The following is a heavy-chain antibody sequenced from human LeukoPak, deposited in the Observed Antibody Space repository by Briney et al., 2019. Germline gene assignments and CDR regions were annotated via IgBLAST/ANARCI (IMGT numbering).Heavy chain of an antibody. CDR3: ARGGLRVVVPADARGRLDY. V-gene: IGHV3-21*01. Sequence: GGSLRLSCAASGFTFSSYSMNWVRQAPGKGLEWVSSISSSSSYIYYADSVKGRFTISRDNAKNSLYLQMNSLRGEDTAVYYCARGGLRVVVPADARGRLDYWGQGTLVTVSS. J-gene: IGHJ4*02. CDR1: GFTFSSYS. D-gene: IGHD2-2*01. CDR2: ISSSSSYI.